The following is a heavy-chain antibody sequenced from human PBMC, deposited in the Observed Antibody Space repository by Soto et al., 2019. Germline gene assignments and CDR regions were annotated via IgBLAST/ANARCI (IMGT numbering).Heavy chain of an antibody. CDR1: SGSITSANW. CDR2: IYHSGST. V-gene: IGHV4-4*02. D-gene: IGHD2-15*01. CDR3: ARRGGGVVLAATTPFDY. Sequence: QVPLQESGPRLVRPSGTLSLTCTVSSGSITSANWWSWVRQPPGRGLEWIGEIYHSGSTNYNLSLKSRVTLSVDKSKNQYSPSLRSVTAADTAMYYCARRGGGVVLAATTPFDYWGQGTLVTVSS. J-gene: IGHJ4*02.